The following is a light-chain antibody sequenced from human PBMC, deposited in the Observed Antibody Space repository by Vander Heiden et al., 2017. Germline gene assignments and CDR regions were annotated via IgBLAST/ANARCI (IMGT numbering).Light chain of an antibody. Sequence: IQITQSPSSLSASVGDRVTITCRASQRISSYLNWYQQKPGKAPKLLIYATSSLQSGVPSRFSGSGSGTDFTLTISSLQPEDFATYYCQERRTFGQGTKVEVK. CDR2: ATS. CDR1: QRISSY. V-gene: IGKV1-39*01. J-gene: IGKJ1*01. CDR3: QERRT.